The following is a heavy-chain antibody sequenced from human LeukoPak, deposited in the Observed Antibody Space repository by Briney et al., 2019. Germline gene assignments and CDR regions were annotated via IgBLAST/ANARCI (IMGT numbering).Heavy chain of an antibody. CDR2: IIPIFGTA. V-gene: IGHV1-69*06. D-gene: IGHD3-10*01. Sequence: SVKVSCKASGGTFSSYAISWVRQAPGQGLEWMGGIIPIFGTATYAQKFQGRVTITADKSTSTAYMELSSLRSEDTAVYYCASTNMGGYYGSEPGWGQGTLVTVSS. J-gene: IGHJ4*02. CDR1: GGTFSSYA. CDR3: ASTNMGGYYGSEPG.